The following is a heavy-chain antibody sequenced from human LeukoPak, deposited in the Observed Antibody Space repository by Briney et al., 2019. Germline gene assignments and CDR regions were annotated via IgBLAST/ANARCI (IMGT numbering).Heavy chain of an antibody. CDR2: ISYDGSNK. CDR1: GFTFSSYG. J-gene: IGHJ4*02. CDR3: AKDFERITMIEADY. Sequence: HPGRSLRLSCAASGFTFSSYGMHWVRQAPCKGLEWVAVISYDGSNKYYADSVKGRFTISRDNSKNTLYLQMNSLRAEDTAVYYCAKDFERITMIEADYWGQGTLVTVSS. D-gene: IGHD3-22*01. V-gene: IGHV3-30*18.